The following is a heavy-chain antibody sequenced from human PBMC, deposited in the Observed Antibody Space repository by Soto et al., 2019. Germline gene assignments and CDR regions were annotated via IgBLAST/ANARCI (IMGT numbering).Heavy chain of an antibody. Sequence: QVQLVESGGGLVKPGGSLRLSCAASGFTFSDYYMSWIRQAPGKGLEWVSYISSSGSTIYYADSVKGRFTISRDNAKNSLYLQMNSLRAEDTAVYYCARTRRPYYDFWIGSPNWFDPWGQGTLVTVSS. J-gene: IGHJ5*02. CDR2: ISSSGSTI. CDR1: GFTFSDYY. D-gene: IGHD3-3*01. CDR3: ARTRRPYYDFWIGSPNWFDP. V-gene: IGHV3-11*01.